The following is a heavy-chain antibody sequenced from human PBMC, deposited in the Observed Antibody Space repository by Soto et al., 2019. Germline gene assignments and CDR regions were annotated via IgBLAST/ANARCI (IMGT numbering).Heavy chain of an antibody. J-gene: IGHJ3*02. D-gene: IGHD2-8*01. CDR1: GFTFSSYA. CDR2: ISGSGGST. CDR3: AKDPQPKVYGQANAFDI. V-gene: IGHV3-23*01. Sequence: GGSLRLSCAASGFTFSSYAMSWVRQAPGKGLERVSAISGSGGSTYYADSVKGRFTISRDNSKNTLYLQMNSLRAEDTAVYYCAKDPQPKVYGQANAFDIWGQGTMVTVSS.